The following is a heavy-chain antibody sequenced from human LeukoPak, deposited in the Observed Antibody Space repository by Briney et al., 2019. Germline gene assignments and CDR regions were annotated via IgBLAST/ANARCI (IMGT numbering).Heavy chain of an antibody. CDR3: ATATGRAPNWFGP. CDR1: GFTVSSNY. D-gene: IGHD1-14*01. V-gene: IGHV3-66*02. CDR2: IYSGGTT. Sequence: PGGSLRLSCAASGFTVSSNYMSWVRQASGKGLEWVSVIYSGGTTYYADSVKGRSTISRDNSKNTLYLQMSSLRTEDTAVYYCATATGRAPNWFGPWGLGTLVTVSS. J-gene: IGHJ5*02.